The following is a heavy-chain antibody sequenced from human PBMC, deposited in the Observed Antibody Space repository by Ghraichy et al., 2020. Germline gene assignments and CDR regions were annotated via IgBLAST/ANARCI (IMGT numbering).Heavy chain of an antibody. CDR3: ARASGYLDY. J-gene: IGHJ4*02. CDR1: GVSLSTSGVG. V-gene: IGHV2-5*01. D-gene: IGHD3-3*01. CDR2: IYWNDDK. Sequence: SGPTLVKPTQTLTLTCTFSGVSLSTSGVGVGWIRQPPGKALEWLALIYWNDDKRYSPSLKSRLTITKDTSKNQVVLTMTNMDPVDTATYYCARASGYLDYWGQGTLVTVSS.